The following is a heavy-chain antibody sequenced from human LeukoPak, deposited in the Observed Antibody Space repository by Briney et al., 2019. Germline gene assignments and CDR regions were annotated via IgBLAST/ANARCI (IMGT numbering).Heavy chain of an antibody. CDR3: ARDGGYSLNYDILTGYYPIDY. J-gene: IGHJ4*02. CDR1: GYTFTGYY. D-gene: IGHD3-9*01. V-gene: IGHV1-2*02. Sequence: ASVKVSCKASGYTFTGYYMHWVRQAPGQGLEWMGWINPNSGGTNYAQKFQGRVTMTRDTSISTAYMELSRLRSDDTAVYYCARDGGYSLNYDILTGYYPIDYWGQGTLVTVSS. CDR2: INPNSGGT.